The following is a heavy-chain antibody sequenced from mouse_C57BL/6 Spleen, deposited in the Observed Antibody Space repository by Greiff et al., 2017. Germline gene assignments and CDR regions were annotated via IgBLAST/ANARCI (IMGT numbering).Heavy chain of an antibody. V-gene: IGHV5-12*01. CDR3: ARSYYGSSSYAMDY. Sequence: EVNVVESGGGLVQPGGSLKLSCAASGFTFSDYYMYWVRQTPEKRLEWVAYISNGGGSTYYPDTVKGRFTISRDNAKNTLYLQMSRLKSEDTAMYYCARSYYGSSSYAMDYWGQGTSVTVSS. CDR2: ISNGGGST. J-gene: IGHJ4*01. CDR1: GFTFSDYY. D-gene: IGHD1-1*01.